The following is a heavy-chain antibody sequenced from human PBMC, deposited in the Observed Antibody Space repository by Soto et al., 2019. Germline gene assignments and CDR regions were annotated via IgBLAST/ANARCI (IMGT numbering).Heavy chain of an antibody. D-gene: IGHD6-13*01. V-gene: IGHV4-4*02. Sequence: SETLSLTCAVSGGSISSSNWWSWVRQPPGKGLEWIGEIYHSGSTNYNPSLKGRVTISMDKSKNQFSLNLSSVTAADTAVYYCARRYQQVYSLQYYSGLDVWGQGTMVTVSS. CDR1: GGSISSSNW. CDR2: IYHSGST. CDR3: ARRYQQVYSLQYYSGLDV. J-gene: IGHJ6*02.